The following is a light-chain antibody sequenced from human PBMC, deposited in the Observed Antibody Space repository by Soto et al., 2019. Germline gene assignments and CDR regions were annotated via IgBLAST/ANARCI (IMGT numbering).Light chain of an antibody. V-gene: IGKV3D-15*01. Sequence: EIVLTQSPDTLSLSPGEGATLSCRASHDVSVSLVWYRQRPGQSPRLLIYGASTRATGIPARFSGSGSGTEFTLTISSLQSEDFAVYYCQQYNNWPPITFGQGTRLEIK. CDR1: HDVSVS. CDR3: QQYNNWPPIT. J-gene: IGKJ5*01. CDR2: GAS.